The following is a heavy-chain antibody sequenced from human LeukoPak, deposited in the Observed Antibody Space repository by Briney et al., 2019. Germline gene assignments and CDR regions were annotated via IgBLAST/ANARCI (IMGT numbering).Heavy chain of an antibody. J-gene: IGHJ4*02. D-gene: IGHD6-13*01. V-gene: IGHV4-34*01. CDR2: INHSGST. CDR3: ARAGYSSSWNFDY. CDR1: GGSFSGYY. Sequence: SETLSLTCAVYGGSFSGYYWSWIRQPPGKGLEWMGEINHSGSTNYNPSLKSRVTISVDTSKNQFSLKLSSVTAADTAVYYCARAGYSSSWNFDYWGQGTLVTVSS.